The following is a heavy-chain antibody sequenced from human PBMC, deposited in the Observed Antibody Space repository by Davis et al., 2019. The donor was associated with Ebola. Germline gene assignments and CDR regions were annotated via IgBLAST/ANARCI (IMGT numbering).Heavy chain of an antibody. J-gene: IGHJ3*02. D-gene: IGHD5-24*01. Sequence: GESLKISCAASGFTVSSNYMSWVRQAPGKGLEWVSVIYSGGSTYYADSVKGRFTISRDNSKNTLYLQMNSLRAEDTAVYYCAKSAVWRWLPKGDAFDIWGQGTMVTVSS. CDR1: GFTVSSNY. CDR3: AKSAVWRWLPKGDAFDI. V-gene: IGHV3-66*02. CDR2: IYSGGST.